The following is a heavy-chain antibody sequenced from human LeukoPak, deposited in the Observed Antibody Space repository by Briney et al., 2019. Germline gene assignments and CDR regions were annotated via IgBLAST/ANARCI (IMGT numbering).Heavy chain of an antibody. J-gene: IGHJ4*02. V-gene: IGHV4-4*07. Sequence: SETLSLTCTVSGGSISSYYWSWIRQPAGKGLEWIGRIYTSGSTNYNPSLKSRVTMSVDTSKNQFSLKLSSVTAADTAVYYCARNWYGSGWSEQIYYFDYWGQGTLVTVSS. D-gene: IGHD6-13*01. CDR2: IYTSGST. CDR1: GGSISSYY. CDR3: ARNWYGSGWSEQIYYFDY.